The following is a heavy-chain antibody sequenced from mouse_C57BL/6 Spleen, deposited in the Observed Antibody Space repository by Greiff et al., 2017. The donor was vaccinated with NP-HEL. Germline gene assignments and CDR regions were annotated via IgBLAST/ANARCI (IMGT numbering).Heavy chain of an antibody. V-gene: IGHV3-1*01. CDR2: ISYSGST. Sequence: VQLKESGPGMVKPSQSLSLTCTVTGYSITSGYDWHCIRHFPGNKLEWMGYISYSGSTNYNPSLKSRISITHDTSKNHFFLKLNSVTTEDTATYYCAREDGYPYWYFDVWGTGTTVTVSS. CDR1: GYSITSGYD. J-gene: IGHJ1*03. D-gene: IGHD2-3*01. CDR3: AREDGYPYWYFDV.